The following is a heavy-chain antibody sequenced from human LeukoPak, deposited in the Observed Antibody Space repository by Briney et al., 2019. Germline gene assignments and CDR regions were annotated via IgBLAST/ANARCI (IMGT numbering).Heavy chain of an antibody. CDR1: GGSLSSYY. Sequence: PSETLSLTCTVSGGSLSSYYWSWLRQPPGKGLEWIGYIYYSGTTNYNPSLKSRVTISVDTSKNQFSLKLSSVTAADTAVYYCAGGVYIAAAQYGYWGQGTLVTVSS. D-gene: IGHD6-13*01. V-gene: IGHV4-59*01. CDR3: AGGVYIAAAQYGY. J-gene: IGHJ4*02. CDR2: IYYSGTT.